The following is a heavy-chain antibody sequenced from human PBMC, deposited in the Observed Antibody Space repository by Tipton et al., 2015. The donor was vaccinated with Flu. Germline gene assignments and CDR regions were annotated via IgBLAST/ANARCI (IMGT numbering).Heavy chain of an antibody. D-gene: IGHD1-26*01. J-gene: IGHJ5*02. Sequence: LRLSCSVSGVSISSGDFYWTWIRQHPGKGLEWIGYIHHSGNTYYNPSLKSRVTISVDTSKNQFSLKVNSVTAADTALYFCARDPSGTYGLNHWGQGTLGTVSS. CDR2: IHHSGNT. V-gene: IGHV4-31*03. CDR1: GVSISSGDFY. CDR3: ARDPSGTYGLNH.